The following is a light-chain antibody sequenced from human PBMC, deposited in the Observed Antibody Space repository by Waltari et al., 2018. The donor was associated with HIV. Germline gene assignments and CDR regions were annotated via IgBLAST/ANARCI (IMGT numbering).Light chain of an antibody. CDR3: CSYAGSQTFV. V-gene: IGLV2-11*01. J-gene: IGLJ2*01. CDR1: TSNVATYDY. Sequence: QSALTQPRSVSGSPGQSVSISCTGTTSNVATYDYVSWYQLHPGKAPKLMIYDVTKRPSVVPDRFSGSKSGNTASLTISGLQAEDEADYYCCSYAGSQTFVFGGGTTLTVL. CDR2: DVT.